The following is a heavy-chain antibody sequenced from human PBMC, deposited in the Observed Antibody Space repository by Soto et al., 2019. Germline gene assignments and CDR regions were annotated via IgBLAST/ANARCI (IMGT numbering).Heavy chain of an antibody. J-gene: IGHJ4*02. V-gene: IGHV5-51*01. CDR2: IYPGDSST. Sequence: PGASLKISCQGSGYSFSGYWIGWVRQVPGKGLEWMAIIYPGDSSTRYSPSFQGQVTISADKSIRTAYLQWSRLKASDSGMYYCAIGFSSSWYEPADWGQGTQVTVSS. CDR3: AIGFSSSWYEPAD. D-gene: IGHD6-13*01. CDR1: GYSFSGYW.